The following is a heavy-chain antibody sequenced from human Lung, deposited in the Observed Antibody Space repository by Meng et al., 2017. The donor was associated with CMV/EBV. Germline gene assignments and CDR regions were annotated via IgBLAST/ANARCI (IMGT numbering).Heavy chain of an antibody. V-gene: IGHV4-38-2*01. Sequence: LXCHVSGHSISSDYFWGWVRQSPGTGLEWVGICDSGDTFYNPSLKSRVAISVDTSANQFSLTLRSVTAADTAVYYCVRHIIVVPARGYGVDVWVQGTXVTVSS. CDR3: VRHIIVVPARGYGVDV. CDR2: CDSGDT. D-gene: IGHD2-2*01. CDR1: GHSISSDYF. J-gene: IGHJ6*02.